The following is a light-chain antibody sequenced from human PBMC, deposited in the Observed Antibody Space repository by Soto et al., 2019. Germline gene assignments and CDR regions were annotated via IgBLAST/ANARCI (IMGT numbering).Light chain of an antibody. CDR1: QSLSSN. CDR2: GAS. Sequence: EIMMTQSPATLSVSPGERATLSCRASQSLSSNLAWYQQKGGQAPRLLIYGASTRATGIPARFSGSGSGTEFTLTISRLQSEDFAVYYCQHYNRWPRTFGQGTKVDIK. V-gene: IGKV3-15*01. J-gene: IGKJ1*01. CDR3: QHYNRWPRT.